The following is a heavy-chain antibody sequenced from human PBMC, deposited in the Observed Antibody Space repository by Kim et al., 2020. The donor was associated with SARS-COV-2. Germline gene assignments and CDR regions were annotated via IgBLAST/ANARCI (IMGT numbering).Heavy chain of an antibody. D-gene: IGHD2-2*01. V-gene: IGHV4-34*01. CDR2: INHSGST. J-gene: IGHJ4*02. CDR1: GGSFSNYY. CDR3: ARPPTNALDY. Sequence: SETLSLTCAVYGGSFSNYYWTWIRQPPGKGLEWIGDINHSGSTNYNPSLKSRVTISVDTSKNQFSLKLSSVTAADTTVYYCARPPTNALDYWGPGTLVTVSS.